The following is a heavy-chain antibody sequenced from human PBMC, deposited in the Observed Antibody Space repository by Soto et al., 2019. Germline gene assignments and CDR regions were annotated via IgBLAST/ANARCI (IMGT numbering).Heavy chain of an antibody. J-gene: IGHJ4*02. Sequence: ESGGGVVQPGRSLRLSCAASGFTFSSYGMHWVRQAPGKGLEWVAVIWYDGSNKYYADSVKGRFTISRDNSKNTLYLQMNSLRAEDTAVYYCARDSNWNYADYWGQGTLVTVSS. CDR1: GFTFSSYG. V-gene: IGHV3-33*01. CDR3: ARDSNWNYADY. D-gene: IGHD1-7*01. CDR2: IWYDGSNK.